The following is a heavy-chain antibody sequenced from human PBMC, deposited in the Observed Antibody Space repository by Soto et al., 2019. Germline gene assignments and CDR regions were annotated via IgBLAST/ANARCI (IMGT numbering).Heavy chain of an antibody. CDR3: ARVGGQWELPREVIFDY. Sequence: QVQLQESGPGLVKPSETLSLTCTVSGGSVSSGSYYWSWIRQHPGKGLEWIGYIYYSRSTNYNPSLKSRVPISVDTSKNHFSLKLSSVTAADTAVYYCARVGGQWELPREVIFDYWGQGTLVTVSS. D-gene: IGHD1-26*01. V-gene: IGHV4-61*03. CDR2: IYYSRST. J-gene: IGHJ4*02. CDR1: GGSVSSGSYY.